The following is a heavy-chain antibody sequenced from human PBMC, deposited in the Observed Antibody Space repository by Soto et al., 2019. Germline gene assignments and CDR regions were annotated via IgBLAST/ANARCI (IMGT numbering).Heavy chain of an antibody. CDR3: TTWPPPDDLLNS. V-gene: IGHV3-9*01. D-gene: IGHD4-17*01. J-gene: IGHJ1*01. Sequence: GGSLRLSCAASGFTFDDYAMHWVRQAPGKGLEWVSYITWNSGYIGYADSVKGRFTISRDNANNSLYLQMTSLQTDDTGVYFCTTWPPPDDLLNSWGQGTVVTVSS. CDR1: GFTFDDYA. CDR2: ITWNSGYI.